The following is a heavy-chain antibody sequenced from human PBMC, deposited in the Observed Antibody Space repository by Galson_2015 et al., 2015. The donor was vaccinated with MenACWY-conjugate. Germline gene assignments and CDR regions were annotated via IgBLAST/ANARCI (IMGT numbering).Heavy chain of an antibody. V-gene: IGHV4-31*03. CDR3: ARGYSYGIFDL. Sequence: TLSLTCTVSGGSISSGGYFWTRIRQHPGKGLEWIGYSYYSGSTDYNPSLKSRLIISVDTSKNLFSLNLTSVTAADTAVYYCARGYSYGIFDLWGQGTPVTVSS. CDR2: SYYSGST. J-gene: IGHJ4*02. D-gene: IGHD5-18*01. CDR1: GGSISSGGYF.